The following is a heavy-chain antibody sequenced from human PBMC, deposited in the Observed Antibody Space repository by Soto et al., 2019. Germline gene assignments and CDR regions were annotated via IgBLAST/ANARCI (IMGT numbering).Heavy chain of an antibody. CDR2: IYYSGST. V-gene: IGHV4-59*01. CDR1: GGSISSYY. J-gene: IGHJ4*02. CDR3: ARALPTLAAAGHFEE. Sequence: SETLSLTCTVSGGSISSYYWSWIRLPPGKGLEWIGYIYYSGSTNYNPFLKSRVTMSVDMSKNQFSLTLSSVTAADTAVYYCARALPTLAAAGHFEEWGQGTLVTVSS. D-gene: IGHD6-13*01.